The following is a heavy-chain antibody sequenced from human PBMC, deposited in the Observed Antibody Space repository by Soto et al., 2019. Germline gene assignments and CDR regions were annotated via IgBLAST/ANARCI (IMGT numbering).Heavy chain of an antibody. CDR2: IYPGDSDT. D-gene: IGHD6-13*01. CDR3: ARTKNRGRIAAAGTLGYYGMDV. V-gene: IGHV5-51*01. Sequence: PGESLKISCKGSGYSFTSYWIGWVRQVPGKGLEWMGIIYPGDSDTRYSPSFQGQVTISADKSISTAYLQWSSLKASDTAMYYCARTKNRGRIAAAGTLGYYGMDVWGQGTTVTVSS. CDR1: GYSFTSYW. J-gene: IGHJ6*02.